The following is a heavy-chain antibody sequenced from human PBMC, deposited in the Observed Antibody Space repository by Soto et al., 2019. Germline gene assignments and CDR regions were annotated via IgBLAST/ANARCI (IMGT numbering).Heavy chain of an antibody. J-gene: IGHJ1*01. Sequence: GASVKVSCKASGGTFSSYAISWVRQAPGQGLEWMGGIIPIFGTANYAQKFQGRVTITADKSTSTAYMELSSLRSEDTAVYYCARGDYDSSGSEYFQHWGQGTLVTVSS. CDR2: IIPIFGTA. CDR1: GGTFSSYA. V-gene: IGHV1-69*06. D-gene: IGHD3-22*01. CDR3: ARGDYDSSGSEYFQH.